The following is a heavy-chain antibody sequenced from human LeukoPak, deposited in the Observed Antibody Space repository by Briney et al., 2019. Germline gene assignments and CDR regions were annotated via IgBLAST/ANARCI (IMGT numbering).Heavy chain of an antibody. CDR1: GYTFTGYY. CDR3: ARASLSYYYDSSGYYGY. V-gene: IGHV1-2*02. Sequence: ASVKVSCKASGYTFTGYYMHWVRQAPGQGLEGMGWINPNSGGTNYAQKFQGRVTMTRDTSISTAYMELSRLRSDDTAVYYCARASLSYYYDSSGYYGYWGQGTLVTVSS. D-gene: IGHD3-22*01. J-gene: IGHJ4*02. CDR2: INPNSGGT.